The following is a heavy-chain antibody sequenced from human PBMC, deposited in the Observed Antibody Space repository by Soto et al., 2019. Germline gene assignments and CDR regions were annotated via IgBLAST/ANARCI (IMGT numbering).Heavy chain of an antibody. CDR3: ARTPGPEVAASLEYYYFSGMDV. D-gene: IGHD2-15*01. J-gene: IGHJ6*01. CDR2: IHPGDSDT. V-gene: IGHV5-51*01. CDR1: GYRFTSYW. Sequence: GESLKVSWETSGYRFTSYWIGWVRQMPGKGLEWMGIIHPGDSDTKYSPSFQGQVTISVDKSITTAYLQWSSLKASDTAMYYCARTPGPEVAASLEYYYFSGMDVWGQVSTVTVYS.